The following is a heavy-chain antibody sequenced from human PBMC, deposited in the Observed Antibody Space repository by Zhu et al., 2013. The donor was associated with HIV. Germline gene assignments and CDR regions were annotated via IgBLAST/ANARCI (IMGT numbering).Heavy chain of an antibody. V-gene: IGHV1-46*01. CDR2: IIPAFGVL. CDR3: ARREKASDNSGLFDY. CDR1: GYTFTSYY. J-gene: IGHJ4*02. D-gene: IGHD1-26*01. Sequence: QVQLVQSGAEVKKPGASVKVSCKASGYTFTSYYMHWVRQAPGQGFEWMGGIIPAFGVLNYAQRFQGRITISANKETSTDFLDLRSLTSGDTAIYYCARREKASDNSGLFDYWGQGTLVTVSS.